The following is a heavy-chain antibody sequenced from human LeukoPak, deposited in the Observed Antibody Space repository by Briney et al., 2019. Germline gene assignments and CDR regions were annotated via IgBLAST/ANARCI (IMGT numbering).Heavy chain of an antibody. CDR2: INPNSGDT. D-gene: IGHD3-10*01. V-gene: IGHV1-2*02. J-gene: IGHJ4*02. Sequence: ASVKVSCKASGYTFTGYYMHWVRQAPGQGLEWVGWINPNSGDTNYAQKFQGRVTLTRDTSISTAYMELSSLRSDDTAVYYCASTYGTGSQFYFDNWGQGTLVTVSS. CDR1: GYTFTGYY. CDR3: ASTYGTGSQFYFDN.